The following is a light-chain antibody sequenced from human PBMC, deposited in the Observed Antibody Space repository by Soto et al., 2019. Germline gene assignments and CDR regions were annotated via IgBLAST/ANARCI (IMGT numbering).Light chain of an antibody. CDR2: EVT. CDR3: SSYAGSIYV. CDR1: SSDVGGFNL. Sequence: QSVLTQPPSASGSPGQSVTISCTGTSSDVGGFNLVSWYQHHPGKAPKLMIYEVTKRPSGVPDRFSGSKSGNTASLTVSGLQTEDEADYYCSSYAGSIYVFGTGNKVTVL. V-gene: IGLV2-8*01. J-gene: IGLJ1*01.